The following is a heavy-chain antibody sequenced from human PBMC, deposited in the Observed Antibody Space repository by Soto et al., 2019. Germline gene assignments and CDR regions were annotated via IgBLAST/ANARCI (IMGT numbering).Heavy chain of an antibody. V-gene: IGHV3-48*02. CDR3: ARDGEIQLWVKTLHYYYYYGMDV. D-gene: IGHD5-18*01. Sequence: PGGSLRLSCAASGFTFSSYSMNWVRQAPGKGLEWVSYISSSSSTIYYADSVKGRFTISRDNAKNSLYLQMNSLRDEDTAVYYCARDGEIQLWVKTLHYYYYYGMDVWGQGTTVTVSS. CDR2: ISSSSSTI. CDR1: GFTFSSYS. J-gene: IGHJ6*02.